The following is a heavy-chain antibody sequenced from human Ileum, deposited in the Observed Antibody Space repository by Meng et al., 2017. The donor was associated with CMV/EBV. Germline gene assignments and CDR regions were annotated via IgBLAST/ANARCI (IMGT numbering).Heavy chain of an antibody. V-gene: IGHV4-39*01. CDR1: GGAINRSTYF. Sequence: SETLSLTCTVSGGAINRSTYFWGWIRQPPGKGLEWIGSIFYSGSTYYNPSLKSRVSISVDTSKNQFSLKLDSVTAADTAVYFCARRLGYEFDSWGQGSRVTVSS. CDR2: IFYSGST. CDR3: ARRLGYEFDS. J-gene: IGHJ4*02. D-gene: IGHD5-12*01.